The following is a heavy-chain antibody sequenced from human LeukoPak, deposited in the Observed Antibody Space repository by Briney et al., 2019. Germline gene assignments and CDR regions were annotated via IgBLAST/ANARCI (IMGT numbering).Heavy chain of an antibody. V-gene: IGHV3-23*01. J-gene: IGHJ4*02. Sequence: PGGSVTLLCAACGFTFCSYDMIWLPQARGKGLEGVSDISGSDGSTYYADSVKGRFTISRDNSKNTLYLQMNSLRAEDTAVYYCASVPVWWTQSRRTFFDYWGQGTLVTVSS. CDR3: ASVPVWWTQSRRTFFDY. D-gene: IGHD1-26*01. CDR2: ISGSDGST. CDR1: GFTFCSYD.